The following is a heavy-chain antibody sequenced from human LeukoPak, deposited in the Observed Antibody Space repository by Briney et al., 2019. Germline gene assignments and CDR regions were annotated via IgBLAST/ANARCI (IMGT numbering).Heavy chain of an antibody. D-gene: IGHD3-22*01. J-gene: IGHJ3*02. V-gene: IGHV4-59*01. CDR2: IYYSGST. CDR1: GGSISSYY. CDR3: AINYYDTGAFDI. Sequence: PSETLSLTCTVFGGSISSYYWSWIRQPPGKGLEWIGYIYYSGSTNYNPSLKSRVTISVDTSKNQFSLKLSSVTAADTAVYYCAINYYDTGAFDIWGQGTMVTVSS.